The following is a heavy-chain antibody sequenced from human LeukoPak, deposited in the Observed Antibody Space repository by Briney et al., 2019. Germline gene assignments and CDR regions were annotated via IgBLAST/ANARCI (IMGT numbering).Heavy chain of an antibody. V-gene: IGHV1-2*02. CDR1: GYTLTGYY. J-gene: IGHJ5*02. CDR3: ARDGIYCSGGSCHSFDP. D-gene: IGHD2-15*01. Sequence: ASVKVSCKASGYTLTGYYMHWVRQAPGQGLEWMGWINPNSGGTNYAQKFQGRVTMTRDTSISTAYMELSRLRSDDTAVYYCARDGIYCSGGSCHSFDPWGQGTLVTVSS. CDR2: INPNSGGT.